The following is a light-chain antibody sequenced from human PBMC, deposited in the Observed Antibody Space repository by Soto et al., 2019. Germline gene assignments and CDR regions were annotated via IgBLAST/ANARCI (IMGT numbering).Light chain of an antibody. J-gene: IGKJ2*01. V-gene: IGKV1-39*01. CDR2: GAT. CDR1: QTIRTF. Sequence: DIQMTQSPSSLSASVGDRVTITCRASQTIRTFLNWYQQKPGKAPKLVIYGATSLQSGVPSRFSGSGSGTDFTLTISSLQSEDFATYFCQHSYNNPPTFGQGTKLEIK. CDR3: QHSYNNPPT.